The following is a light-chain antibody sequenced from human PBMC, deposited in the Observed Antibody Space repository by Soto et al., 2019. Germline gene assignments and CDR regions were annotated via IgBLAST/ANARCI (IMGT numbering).Light chain of an antibody. CDR3: SSFASSSTPVL. J-gene: IGLJ3*02. CDR1: SSDVGFYNR. V-gene: IGLV2-18*02. CDR2: GVT. Sequence: QSALTQPPSVSGSPGQSVTISCTGTSSDVGFYNRVSWYQQSPGTAPKLMIYGVTNRPTGVPDRFSGSKSGNTASLTISGLQAEDEADYYCSSFASSSTPVLFGGGTKLTVL.